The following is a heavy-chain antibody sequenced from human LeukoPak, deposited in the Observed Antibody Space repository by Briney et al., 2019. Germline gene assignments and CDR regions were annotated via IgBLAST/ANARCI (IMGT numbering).Heavy chain of an antibody. CDR3: ARGGSYHGY. CDR2: IYYSGTT. CDR1: GDSISGYY. V-gene: IGHV4-59*01. Sequence: SETLSLTCTVSGDSISGYYWSWIRQPPGKGLEWIGNIYYSGTTNFNPSLKSRVTISVDTSKNQFSLKLSSVTAADTAIYYCARGGSYHGYWGQGTLVSVSS. J-gene: IGHJ4*02. D-gene: IGHD1-26*01.